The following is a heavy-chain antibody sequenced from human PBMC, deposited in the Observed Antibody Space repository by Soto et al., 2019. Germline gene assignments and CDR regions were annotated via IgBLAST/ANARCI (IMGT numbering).Heavy chain of an antibody. V-gene: IGHV1-46*03. CDR2: INPSGGST. CDR1: GYTFTSYY. J-gene: IGHJ4*02. Sequence: QVQLVQSGAEVKKPGASVKVSCKASGYTFTSYYMHWVRQAPGQGLEWMGIINPSGGSTSYAQKFQGRXTMXRXTCTSTVYMELSSLRSADTAVYYCARDRSGSTPLDYWGQGTLGTVSS. D-gene: IGHD1-26*01. CDR3: ARDRSGSTPLDY.